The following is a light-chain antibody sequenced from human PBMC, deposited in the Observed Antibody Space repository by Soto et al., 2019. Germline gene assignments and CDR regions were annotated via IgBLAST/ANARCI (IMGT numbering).Light chain of an antibody. V-gene: IGKV3-20*01. CDR1: QSVDSAF. Sequence: EIVLTQSPGSLSLSLWERATLSCRASQSVDSAFFAWYQQKPGQPPRLLMYGASRRATGIPDRFSGSGSGTDFNLTISRLEPEDCAVYYCQQYASSLTFGQGTKVEI. CDR3: QQYASSLT. J-gene: IGKJ1*01. CDR2: GAS.